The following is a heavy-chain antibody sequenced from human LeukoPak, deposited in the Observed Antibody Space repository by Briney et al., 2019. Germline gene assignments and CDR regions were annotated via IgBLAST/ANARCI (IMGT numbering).Heavy chain of an antibody. J-gene: IGHJ5*02. CDR2: IYSGGST. CDR3: ARDPAMVRAFDP. Sequence: GGSLRLSCAASGFTVSSNYMSWVRQAPGKGLEWVSVIYSGGSTYYADSVKGRFTISRDNSKNTLYLQMNSLRAEDTAVYYCARDPAMVRAFDPWGQGTLVTVSS. CDR1: GFTVSSNY. V-gene: IGHV3-53*01. D-gene: IGHD3-10*01.